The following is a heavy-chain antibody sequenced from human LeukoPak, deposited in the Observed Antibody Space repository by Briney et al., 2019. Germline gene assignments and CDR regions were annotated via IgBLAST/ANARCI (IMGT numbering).Heavy chain of an antibody. V-gene: IGHV4-59*01. CDR1: GGSISSYY. CDR2: ISYSGST. D-gene: IGHD6-13*01. J-gene: IGHJ4*02. CDR3: ARCRRGEISGSRSRCYFDY. Sequence: SETLSLTCTVSGGSISSYYRSWIRQPPGKGLEWIGYISYSGSTNSNPSLKSRVTISVDTSKNQFSLKLSSVTAADTGVYCCARCRRGEISGSRSRCYFDYWGQGTLVTGSS.